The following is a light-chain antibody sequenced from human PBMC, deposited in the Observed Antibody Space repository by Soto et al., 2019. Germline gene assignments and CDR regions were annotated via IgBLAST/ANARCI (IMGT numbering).Light chain of an antibody. CDR1: QSVSSN. J-gene: IGKJ5*01. CDR3: HQRSNWPPIT. Sequence: EIVMTQSPATLSVCPGETATLSCRARQSVSSNLAWYQQKPGQAPRLLIYSASTRATGIPARFSGSGSGTDFTLTISSLEPEDFAVYYCHQRSNWPPITFGQGTRLEIK. V-gene: IGKV3-15*01. CDR2: SAS.